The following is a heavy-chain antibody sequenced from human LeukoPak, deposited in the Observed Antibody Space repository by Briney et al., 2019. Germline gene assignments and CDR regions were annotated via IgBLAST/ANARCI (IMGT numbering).Heavy chain of an antibody. D-gene: IGHD2-15*01. V-gene: IGHV1-18*01. CDR3: ARDGSCSGGSCAMDGWFDP. CDR1: GCSFTSYG. J-gene: IGHJ5*02. Sequence: ASVKVSCKTSGCSFTSYGVTWVRQAPGQGLEWMGWIGGYTGHTNYVQKFQGRVTMTTDTSTSTAYMELRSLTSDDTAVYYCARDGSCSGGSCAMDGWFDPWGQGTLVTVSS. CDR2: IGGYTGHT.